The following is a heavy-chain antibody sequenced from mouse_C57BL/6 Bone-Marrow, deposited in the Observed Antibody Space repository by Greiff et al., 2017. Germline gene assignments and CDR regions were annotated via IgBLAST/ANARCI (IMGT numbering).Heavy chain of an antibody. CDR1: GYTFTSYW. D-gene: IGHD1-1*01. J-gene: IGHJ2*01. Sequence: QVQLQQPGAELVKPGASVKLSCKASGYTFTSYWMQWVKQRPGQGLEWIGEIDPSDSYTNYNQKFKGKATLTVDTSSRTAYMQLSSLTSEDSAVYYCARDGSPFFDYWGQGTTLTVSS. V-gene: IGHV1-50*01. CDR2: IDPSDSYT. CDR3: ARDGSPFFDY.